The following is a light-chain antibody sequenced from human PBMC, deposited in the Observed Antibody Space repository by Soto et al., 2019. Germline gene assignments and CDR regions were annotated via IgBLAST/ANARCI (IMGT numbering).Light chain of an antibody. CDR2: DAS. CDR1: QSISSS. CDR3: QQRSEWPRT. Sequence: EIVLTQSPATLSLSPGERATLSCRASQSISSSLAWYQQKPGQAPRLLIYDASTRATGFTARFSGSGSGTDFTLTIGSLEPEDFAVYYCQQRSEWPRTFGQGTKVEIK. J-gene: IGKJ1*01. V-gene: IGKV3-11*01.